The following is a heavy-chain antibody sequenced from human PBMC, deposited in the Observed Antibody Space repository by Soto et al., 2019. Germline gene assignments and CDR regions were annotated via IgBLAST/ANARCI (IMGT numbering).Heavy chain of an antibody. CDR3: ANIVAGYSSGWPLDY. CDR2: ISGSGGST. D-gene: IGHD6-19*01. CDR1: GFTFSSYA. Sequence: GGSLRLSCAASGFTFSSYAMSWVRQAPGKGLEWVSAISGSGGSTYYADSVKGRFTISRDNSKNTLYLQMDSLRAEDTAVYYCANIVAGYSSGWPLDYWGQGTLVTVSS. J-gene: IGHJ4*02. V-gene: IGHV3-23*01.